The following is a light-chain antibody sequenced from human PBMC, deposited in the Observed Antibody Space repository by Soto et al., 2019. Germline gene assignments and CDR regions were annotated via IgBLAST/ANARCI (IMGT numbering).Light chain of an antibody. Sequence: QSVLTQPPSASGTPGQRVTISCSGSTANIGINSVFWYQHLPGTAPKLLIYRSNQRASGVPDRFSASKSGTSASLAISGLRSEDEADYYCAAWDDSLSGQVFGGGTKPTVL. CDR2: RSN. CDR3: AAWDDSLSGQV. CDR1: TANIGINS. V-gene: IGLV1-47*01. J-gene: IGLJ2*01.